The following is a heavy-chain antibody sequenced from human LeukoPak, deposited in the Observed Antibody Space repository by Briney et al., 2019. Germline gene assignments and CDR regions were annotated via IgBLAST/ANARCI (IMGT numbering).Heavy chain of an antibody. CDR3: ARYLWNFYDDSGYNGDFDS. V-gene: IGHV1-18*01. CDR2: IGTYGGDT. D-gene: IGHD3-22*01. CDR1: TSR. Sequence: ASVKVSCKATSRISWVRQAPGQGLEWMGWIGTYGGDTYYAQKFQGRITVTTDTSTSTVYMELRNLRSDDTAVYYCARYLWNFYDDSGYNGDFDSWGQGTLVTVSS. J-gene: IGHJ5*01.